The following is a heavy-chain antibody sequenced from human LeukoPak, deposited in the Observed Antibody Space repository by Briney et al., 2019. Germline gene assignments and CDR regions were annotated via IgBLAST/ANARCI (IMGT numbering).Heavy chain of an antibody. CDR2: IYYSGST. CDR1: GGSISSYY. D-gene: IGHD3/OR15-3a*01. Sequence: NPSETLSLTCTVSGGSISSYYWSWIRQPPGKGLEWIGYIYYSGSTNYNPSLKSRVTISVDTSKNQFSLKLSSVTAADTAVYYCARGTWRIAFDIWGQGTMVTVSS. V-gene: IGHV4-59*01. CDR3: ARGTWRIAFDI. J-gene: IGHJ3*02.